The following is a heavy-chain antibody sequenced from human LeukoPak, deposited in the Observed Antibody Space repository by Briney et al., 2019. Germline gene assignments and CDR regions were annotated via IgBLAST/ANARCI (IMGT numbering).Heavy chain of an antibody. CDR3: ARGGAMVISLYYYYYMDV. Sequence: SQTLSLTCAISGDSVSSNSAAWNWIRQSPSRGLEWLGRTYYRSKWYNDYAVSVKSRITINPDTSKNQFSLQLNSVTPEDTAVYYCARGGAMVISLYYYYYMDVWGKGTTVTVSS. D-gene: IGHD3-16*01. CDR1: GDSVSSNSAA. CDR2: TYYRSKWYN. V-gene: IGHV6-1*01. J-gene: IGHJ6*03.